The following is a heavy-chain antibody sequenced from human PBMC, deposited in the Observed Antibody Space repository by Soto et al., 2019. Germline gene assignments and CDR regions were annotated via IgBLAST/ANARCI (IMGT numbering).Heavy chain of an antibody. V-gene: IGHV3-30*04. CDR1: GFTFSSYA. J-gene: IGHJ4*02. CDR3: ARECDWGEYYDSSGYYFDY. D-gene: IGHD3-22*01. Sequence: GGSLRLSCAASGFTFSSYAMHWVRQAPGKGLEWVAVISYDGSNKYYADSVKGRFTISRDNSKYTLYLQMNSLRAEDTAVYYCARECDWGEYYDSSGYYFDYWGQGTLFTVSS. CDR2: ISYDGSNK.